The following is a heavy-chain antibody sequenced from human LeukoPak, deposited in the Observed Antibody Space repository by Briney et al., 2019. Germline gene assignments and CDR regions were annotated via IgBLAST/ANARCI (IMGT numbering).Heavy chain of an antibody. CDR3: AKSGYNRFDY. D-gene: IGHD5-24*01. V-gene: IGHV3-23*01. CDR2: ISGSGSGGST. Sequence: PGGSLRLSCAASGFTFSDYYMSWIRQAPGKVLEWVSNISGSGSGGSTYYADSVKGRFAISRDNSKNTLYLQMNSLRAEDTAVYYCAKSGYNRFDYWGQGTLVTVSS. CDR1: GFTFSDYY. J-gene: IGHJ4*02.